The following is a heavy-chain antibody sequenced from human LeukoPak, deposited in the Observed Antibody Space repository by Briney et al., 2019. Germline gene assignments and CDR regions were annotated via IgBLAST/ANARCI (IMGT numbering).Heavy chain of an antibody. Sequence: GGALRLSCAASGFTFSDEYMSWVRQAPGKGLEWVSTITGSGGSTSYADSVKGRFTISRDNSKNTLFLQMNSLRAEDTAVYYCAKIYCSSASCYFDYWGQGTLVTVSS. J-gene: IGHJ4*02. CDR3: AKIYCSSASCYFDY. CDR1: GFTFSDEY. D-gene: IGHD2-2*01. CDR2: ITGSGGST. V-gene: IGHV3-23*01.